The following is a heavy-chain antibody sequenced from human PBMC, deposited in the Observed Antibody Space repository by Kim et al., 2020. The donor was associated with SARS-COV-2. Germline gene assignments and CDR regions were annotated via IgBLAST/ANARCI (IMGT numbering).Heavy chain of an antibody. J-gene: IGHJ4*02. CDR2: INPSGGST. D-gene: IGHD2-2*01. V-gene: IGHV1-46*01. CDR3: ARGGGGDIVVVPAAGYYFDY. Sequence: ASVKVSCKASGYTFTSYYMHWVRQAPGQGLEWMGIINPSGGSTSYAQKFQGRVTMTRDTSTSTVYMELSSLRSEDTAVYYCARGGGGDIVVVPAAGYYFDYWGQGTLVTVSS. CDR1: GYTFTSYY.